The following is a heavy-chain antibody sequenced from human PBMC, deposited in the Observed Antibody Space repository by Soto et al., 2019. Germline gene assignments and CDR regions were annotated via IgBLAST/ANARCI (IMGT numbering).Heavy chain of an antibody. D-gene: IGHD5-12*01. J-gene: IGHJ2*01. Sequence: QVQLVQSGAEVKKPGSSVTVSCKASGGTFSSYTISWVRQAPGQGLEWMGGIIPIFGTANYAQKFQGRVTMTADESTSTAYMELSGLRSEDRAVYYCARGNHRGLQLWYFDLWGGGTLVTVAS. V-gene: IGHV1-69*12. CDR2: IIPIFGTA. CDR1: GGTFSSYT. CDR3: ARGNHRGLQLWYFDL.